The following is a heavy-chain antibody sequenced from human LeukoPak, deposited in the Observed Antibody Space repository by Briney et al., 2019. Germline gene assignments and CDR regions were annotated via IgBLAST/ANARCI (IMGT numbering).Heavy chain of an antibody. CDR2: INHSGST. Sequence: SETLSLTCTVSGGSISSYYWSWIRQPPGKGLEWIGEINHSGSTNYNPSLKSRVTISVDTSKNQFSLKLSSVTAADTAVYYCARRLVAAAGTRYYYYYYMDVWGKGTTVTISS. D-gene: IGHD6-13*01. CDR1: GGSISSYY. V-gene: IGHV4-34*01. CDR3: ARRLVAAAGTRYYYYYYMDV. J-gene: IGHJ6*03.